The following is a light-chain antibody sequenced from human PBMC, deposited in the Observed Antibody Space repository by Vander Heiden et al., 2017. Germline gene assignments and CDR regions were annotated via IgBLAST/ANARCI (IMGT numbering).Light chain of an antibody. CDR3: QQYNDWPPVI. J-gene: IGKJ2*01. V-gene: IGKV3-15*01. CDR1: QSISSN. Sequence: EIVMTQSPATLSVSPGERVTLSCRASQSISSNLAWYQRKPGQAPRLLIYDASTRFIGIPARFSGSGSGTEFTLTISSLQSEDFAVYCCQQYNDWPPVIFGQGTKLEMK. CDR2: DAS.